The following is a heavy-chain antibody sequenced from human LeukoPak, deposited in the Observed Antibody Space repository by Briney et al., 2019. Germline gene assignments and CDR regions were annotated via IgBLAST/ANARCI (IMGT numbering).Heavy chain of an antibody. CDR2: IIPIFGTA. J-gene: IGHJ6*03. D-gene: IGHD6-19*01. Sequence: SVKVSCKASGGTFSSYAISWVRQAPGQGLEWMGGIIPIFGTANYAQKFQGRVTITTDESTSTAYMELSSLRSEDTAVYYCASIHQWPRYYYMDVWGKGTTVTVSS. CDR1: GGTFSSYA. CDR3: ASIHQWPRYYYMDV. V-gene: IGHV1-69*05.